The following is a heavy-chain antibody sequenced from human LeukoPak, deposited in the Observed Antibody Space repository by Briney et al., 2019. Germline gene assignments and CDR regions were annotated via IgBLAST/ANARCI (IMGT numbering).Heavy chain of an antibody. CDR3: ARESKVVPAAGYFDY. CDR2: INPSGGST. CDR1: GYTFTSYY. Sequence: ASVKVSCKASGYTFTSYYMHWVRQAPGQGLEWMGIINPSGGSTSYAQKFQGRVTMTRDTSTGTVYMELSSLRSEDTAVYYCARESKVVPAAGYFDYWGQGTLVTVSS. V-gene: IGHV1-46*01. J-gene: IGHJ4*02. D-gene: IGHD2-2*01.